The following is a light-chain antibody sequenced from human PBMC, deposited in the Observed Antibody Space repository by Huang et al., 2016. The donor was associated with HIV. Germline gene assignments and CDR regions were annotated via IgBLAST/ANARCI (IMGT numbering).Light chain of an antibody. J-gene: IGKJ2*01. V-gene: IGKV4-1*01. Sequence: DIVMTQSPDSLAVSLGERATINCKSSQSLLYSSNNQNYLGWYQMKPGQPPRLLIYWASYRDSGVPDRFTGSGSGTDFTLTIDSLQPEDVAVCYCQQYYTPPPTFGQGTKLEIK. CDR1: QSLLYSSNNQNY. CDR2: WAS. CDR3: QQYYTPPPT.